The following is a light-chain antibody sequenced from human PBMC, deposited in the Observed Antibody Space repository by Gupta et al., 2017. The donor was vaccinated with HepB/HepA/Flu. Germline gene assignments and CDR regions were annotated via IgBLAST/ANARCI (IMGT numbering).Light chain of an antibody. CDR1: QGISSA. V-gene: IGKV1D-13*01. CDR2: DAS. J-gene: IGKJ4*01. CDR3: PQFNNYTRN. Sequence: AIQLTQSPSSLSASVGDRVTITCRASQGISSALAWYQQKPGKAPKLLIYDASSLESGVPSRGSGSGSGTDFTLTISSLQPEDFATYYCPQFNNYTRNFGRGTNVEIK.